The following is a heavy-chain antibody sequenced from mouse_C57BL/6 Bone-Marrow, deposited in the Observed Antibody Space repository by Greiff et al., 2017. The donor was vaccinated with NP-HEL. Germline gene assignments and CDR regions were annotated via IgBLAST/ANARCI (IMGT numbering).Heavy chain of an antibody. V-gene: IGHV6-3*01. D-gene: IGHD1-1*01. CDR3: TRTTVVATTDYYAMDY. CDR2: IRLKSDNYAT. Sequence: EVKLVESGGGLVQPGGSMKLSCVASGFTFSNYWMNWVRQSPEKGLEWVAQIRLKSDNYATHYAESVKGRFTISRDDSKSSVYLQMNNLRAEDTGIYYCTRTTVVATTDYYAMDYWGQGTSVTVSS. CDR1: GFTFSNYW. J-gene: IGHJ4*01.